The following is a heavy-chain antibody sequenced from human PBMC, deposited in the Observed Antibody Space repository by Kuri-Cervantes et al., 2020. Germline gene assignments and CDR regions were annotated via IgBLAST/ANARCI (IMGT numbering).Heavy chain of an antibody. J-gene: IGHJ4*02. CDR3: ARSHLISSPSPFDD. Sequence: SQTLSLTCAVSGFSINSAYYWGWVRQPPGKGLEWVATIYHAGATYFNPSLKSRVTISVDTSKNQFSLRLTSVTAADTAVYYCARSHLISSPSPFDDWGQGTLVTVSS. CDR2: IYHAGAT. V-gene: IGHV4-38-2*01. CDR1: GFSINSAYY. D-gene: IGHD6-6*01.